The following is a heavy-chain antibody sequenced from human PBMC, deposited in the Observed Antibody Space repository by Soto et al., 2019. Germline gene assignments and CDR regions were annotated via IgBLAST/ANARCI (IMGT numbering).Heavy chain of an antibody. V-gene: IGHV1-58*01. J-gene: IGHJ4*02. CDR3: AALSIAAREFDY. Sequence: GASVKVSCKASGFTFSSSAVQWVRLARGQRLEWIGWIVVGSGNTNYAQKFQERVTITRDMSTSTAYMELSSLRSEDTAVYYCAALSIAAREFDYWGQGTLVTVSS. CDR2: IVVGSGNT. CDR1: GFTFSSSA. D-gene: IGHD6-6*01.